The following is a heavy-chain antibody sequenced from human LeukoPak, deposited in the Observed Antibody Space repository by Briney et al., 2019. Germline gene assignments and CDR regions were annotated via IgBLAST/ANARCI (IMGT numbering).Heavy chain of an antibody. CDR1: GYSISSGYY. CDR2: IYHSGST. J-gene: IGHJ4*02. Sequence: SETLSLTCAVSGYSISSGYYWGWIRQPPGKGLEWIGSIYHSGSTYYNPSLKSRVTISVDTSKKQFSLKLSSVTAADTAVYYCARTDFWSGYYRNFDYWGQGTLVTVSS. D-gene: IGHD3-3*01. V-gene: IGHV4-38-2*01. CDR3: ARTDFWSGYYRNFDY.